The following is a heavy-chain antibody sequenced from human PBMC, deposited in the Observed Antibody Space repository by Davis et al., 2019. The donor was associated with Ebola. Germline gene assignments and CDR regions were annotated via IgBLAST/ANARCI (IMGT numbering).Heavy chain of an antibody. CDR1: GFTVSNNY. CDR3: ARGITYYDFWSGSDYGMDV. Sequence: PGGSLRLSCAASGFTVSNNYMSWVRQAPGKGLEWVSVIYSGGSTYYTDSVKGRFTISRDNSKKTVFLQMNSLRAEDTAVYYCARGITYYDFWSGSDYGMDVWGQGTTVTVSS. CDR2: IYSGGST. V-gene: IGHV3-66*01. D-gene: IGHD3-3*01. J-gene: IGHJ6*02.